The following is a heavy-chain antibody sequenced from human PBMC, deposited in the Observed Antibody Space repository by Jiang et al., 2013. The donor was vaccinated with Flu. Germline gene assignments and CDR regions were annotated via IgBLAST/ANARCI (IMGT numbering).Heavy chain of an antibody. Sequence: AASGFTFSSYASELGPARRPGKGLEWVSAISGSGGSTYYADSVKGRFTISRDNSKNTLYLQMNSLRAEDTAVYYCAKDDSDYWGQGTLVTVSS. D-gene: IGHD2-21*02. V-gene: IGHV3-23*01. J-gene: IGHJ4*02. CDR3: AKDDSDY. CDR2: ISGSGGST. CDR1: GFTFSSYA.